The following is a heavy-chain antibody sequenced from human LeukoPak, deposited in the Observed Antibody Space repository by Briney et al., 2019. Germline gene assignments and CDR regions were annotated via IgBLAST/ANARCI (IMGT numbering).Heavy chain of an antibody. CDR2: IYCSGST. Sequence: SETLSLTCTVSGGSISSSSYYWGWIRQPPGKGLEWIGSIYCSGSTYYNPSLKSRVTISVDTSKNQFSLKLSSVTAADTAVYYCARQVRYYGSGRNYFDYWGQGTLVTVSS. CDR1: GGSISSSSYY. CDR3: ARQVRYYGSGRNYFDY. J-gene: IGHJ4*02. D-gene: IGHD3-10*01. V-gene: IGHV4-39*01.